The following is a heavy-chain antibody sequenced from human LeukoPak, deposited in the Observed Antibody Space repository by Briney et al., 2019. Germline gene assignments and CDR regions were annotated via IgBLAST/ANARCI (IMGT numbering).Heavy chain of an antibody. CDR2: ISGSGGST. CDR3: AKSVRGSRTHGY. D-gene: IGHD6-13*01. Sequence: GGSLRLSCAASGFTFSSYAMSWVRQAPGKGREWVSAISGSGGSTYYADSVKGRFTISRDNSKNTLYLQMNSLRAEDTAVYYCAKSVRGSRTHGYWGQGTLVTVSS. J-gene: IGHJ4*02. V-gene: IGHV3-23*01. CDR1: GFTFSSYA.